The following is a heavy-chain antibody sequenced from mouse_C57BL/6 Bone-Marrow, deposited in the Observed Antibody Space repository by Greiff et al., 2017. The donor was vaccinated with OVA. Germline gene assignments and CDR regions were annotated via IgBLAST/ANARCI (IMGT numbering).Heavy chain of an antibody. D-gene: IGHD2-3*01. CDR1: GFTFSDYY. Sequence: DVHLVESGGGLVQPGGSLKLSCAASGFTFSDYYMYWVRQTPEKRLEWVAYISNGGGSTYYPDTVKGRFTISRDNAKNTLYLQMSRLKSEDTAMYYCARRSYDGYPYWYFDVWGTGTTVTVSS. V-gene: IGHV5-12*01. J-gene: IGHJ1*03. CDR2: ISNGGGST. CDR3: ARRSYDGYPYWYFDV.